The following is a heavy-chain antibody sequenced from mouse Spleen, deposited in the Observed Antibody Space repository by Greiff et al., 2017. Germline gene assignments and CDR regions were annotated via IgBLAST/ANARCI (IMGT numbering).Heavy chain of an antibody. J-gene: IGHJ3*01. Sequence: QVQLQQPGAELVKPGASVKLSCKASGYTFTSYWMHWVKQRPGQGLEWIGMIHPNSGSTNYNEKFKSKATLTVDKSSSTAYMQLSSLTSEDSAVYYCARYYGGNCAWFAYWGQGTLVTVSA. CDR1: GYTFTSYW. V-gene: IGHV1-64*01. CDR3: ARYYGGNCAWFAY. CDR2: IHPNSGST. D-gene: IGHD1-1*02.